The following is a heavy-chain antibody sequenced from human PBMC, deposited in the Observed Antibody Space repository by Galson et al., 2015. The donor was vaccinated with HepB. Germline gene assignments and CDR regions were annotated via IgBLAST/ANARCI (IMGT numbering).Heavy chain of an antibody. Sequence: SLRLSCAAFGFTFSSYEMNWVRQAPGKGLEWVSYISNSGSTIYYADSVKGRFTISRDNAKNSLFLQMNSLRAEDTALYYCARGYSNYDLWGQGTLVTVSS. CDR1: GFTFSSYE. J-gene: IGHJ4*02. CDR2: ISNSGSTI. D-gene: IGHD4-11*01. CDR3: ARGYSNYDL. V-gene: IGHV3-48*03.